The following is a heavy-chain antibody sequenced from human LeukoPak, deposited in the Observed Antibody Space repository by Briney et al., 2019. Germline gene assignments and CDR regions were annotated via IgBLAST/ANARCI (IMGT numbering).Heavy chain of an antibody. CDR3: ARWDENIYGQPQGGSLDY. CDR2: ISAYNGNT. CDR1: GYTFTSYG. D-gene: IGHD5-18*01. V-gene: IGHV1-18*01. Sequence: ASVKVPCKASGYTFTSYGISWVRQAPGQGLEWMGWISAYNGNTNYAQKLQGRVTMTTDTSTSTAYMELSSLRSEDTAVYYCARWDENIYGQPQGGSLDYWGQGTLVTVSS. J-gene: IGHJ4*02.